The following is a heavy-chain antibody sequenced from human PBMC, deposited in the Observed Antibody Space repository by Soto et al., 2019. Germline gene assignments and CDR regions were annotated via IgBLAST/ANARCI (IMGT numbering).Heavy chain of an antibody. CDR1: VSAINSIGYY. CDR2: IYYIVTT. V-gene: IGHV4-31*03. D-gene: IGHD4-17*01. J-gene: IGHJ3*02. Sequence: SDTLCLTCSVSVSAINSIGYYWSFIRQHPGECLEWIVYIYYIVTTYYSPSLKIRVTMSVDTSKIQFSLKLNSVTSADKALYYCARRLPGEYGAIGDFDIWGQRTMVTVSS. CDR3: ARRLPGEYGAIGDFDI.